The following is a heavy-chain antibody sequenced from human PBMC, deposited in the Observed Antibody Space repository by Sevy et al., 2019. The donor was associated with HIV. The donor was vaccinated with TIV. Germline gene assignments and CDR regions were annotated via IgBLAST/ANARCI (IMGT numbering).Heavy chain of an antibody. CDR2: SRNKAISYST. Sequence: GGSLRLTCVASGFTFSDNNMDWVRQAPGKGLEWVGRSRNKAISYSTEYAASVKDRFTISRDDSTKSLYLQMNSLKTEDTAVYYCVRGGYCSGGSCYSVAFDIWGQGTMVTVSS. V-gene: IGHV3-72*01. J-gene: IGHJ3*02. CDR1: GFTFSDNN. CDR3: VRGGYCSGGSCYSVAFDI. D-gene: IGHD2-15*01.